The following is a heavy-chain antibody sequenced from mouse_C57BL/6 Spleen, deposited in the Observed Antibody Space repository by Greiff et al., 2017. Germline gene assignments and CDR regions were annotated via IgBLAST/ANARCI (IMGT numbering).Heavy chain of an antibody. J-gene: IGHJ4*01. CDR3: TRYDYEAMDY. Sequence: LVESGAELVRPGASVTLSCKASGYTFTDYEMHWVKQTPVHGLEWIGAIDPETGGTAYNQKFKGKAILTADKSSSTAYMELRSLTSEDSAVYYYTRYDYEAMDYWGQGTSVTVSS. CDR2: IDPETGGT. V-gene: IGHV1-15*01. CDR1: GYTFTDYE.